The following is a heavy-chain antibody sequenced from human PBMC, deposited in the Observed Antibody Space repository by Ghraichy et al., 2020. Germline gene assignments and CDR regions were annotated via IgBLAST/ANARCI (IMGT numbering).Heavy chain of an antibody. J-gene: IGHJ3*02. Sequence: ETLSLTCAASGFTFSSYAMHWVRQAPGKGLEYVSAISSNGGSTYYADSVKGRFTISRDNSKNTLYLQMGSLRAEDMAVYYCARGSGGSSGYYWNDAFDIWGQGTMVTVSS. V-gene: IGHV3-64*02. CDR3: ARGSGGSSGYYWNDAFDI. CDR1: GFTFSSYA. D-gene: IGHD3-22*01. CDR2: ISSNGGST.